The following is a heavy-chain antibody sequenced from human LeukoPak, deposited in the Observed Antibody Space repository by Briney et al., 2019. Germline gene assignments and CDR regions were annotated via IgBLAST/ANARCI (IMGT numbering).Heavy chain of an antibody. Sequence: ASVKVSCKASGFSFIGYYMHWVRQAPGQGLEWMGWINPNSGATKFAQKFQGRVTMTRDTSISTTYMELKRLTHNDTAMYYCARGGPSYGSGSYYQFEYWGQGSLVTVSS. CDR1: GFSFIGYY. V-gene: IGHV1-2*02. CDR3: ARGGPSYGSGSYYQFEY. CDR2: INPNSGAT. D-gene: IGHD3-10*01. J-gene: IGHJ4*02.